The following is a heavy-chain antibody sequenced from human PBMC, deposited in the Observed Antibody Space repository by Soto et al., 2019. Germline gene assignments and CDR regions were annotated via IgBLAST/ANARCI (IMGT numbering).Heavy chain of an antibody. CDR3: AREEEIVVVVAATRSHFDY. J-gene: IGHJ4*02. CDR2: ISAYNGNT. V-gene: IGHV1-18*01. Sequence: QVQLVQSGAEVKKPGASVKVSCKASGYTFTSYGISWVRQAPGQGLEWMGWISAYNGNTNYAQKLQGRVTMTTDTSTSTAYMELRSLRPDDTAVYYCAREEEIVVVVAATRSHFDYWGQGTLVTVSS. CDR1: GYTFTSYG. D-gene: IGHD2-15*01.